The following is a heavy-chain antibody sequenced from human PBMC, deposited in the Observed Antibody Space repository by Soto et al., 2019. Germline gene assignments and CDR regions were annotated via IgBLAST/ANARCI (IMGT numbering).Heavy chain of an antibody. CDR1: GGSISIGDYY. V-gene: IGHV4-30-4*01. J-gene: IGHJ4*02. Sequence: PSETLSLTCTVSGGSISIGDYYWSWIRQPPGKGLEWIGYIYYSGSTYYNPSLKSRVTISVDTSKNQFSLKLSSVTAADTAVYYCARGRGYSGYDWFDYWGQGTLVTVSS. CDR3: ARGRGYSGYDWFDY. CDR2: IYYSGST. D-gene: IGHD5-12*01.